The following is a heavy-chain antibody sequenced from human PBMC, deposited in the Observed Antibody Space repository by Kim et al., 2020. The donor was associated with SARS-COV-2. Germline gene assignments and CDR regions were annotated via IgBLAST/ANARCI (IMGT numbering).Heavy chain of an antibody. CDR1: GSIFSNYA. D-gene: IGHD1-26*01. J-gene: IGHJ4*02. Sequence: GGSLRLSCSASGSIFSNYAMHWVRQAPGKGLEYVSAINNNGATTYYADSVKGRFTISRDNSTNTLYLQMRSLRAEDTAVYYCVKGYSGCQSYWGQGTLVTVSS. CDR3: VKGYSGCQSY. CDR2: INNNGATT. V-gene: IGHV3-64D*06.